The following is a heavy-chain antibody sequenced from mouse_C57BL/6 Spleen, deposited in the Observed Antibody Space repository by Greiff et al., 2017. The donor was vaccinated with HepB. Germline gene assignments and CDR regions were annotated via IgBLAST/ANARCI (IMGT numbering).Heavy chain of an antibody. V-gene: IGHV1-19*01. J-gene: IGHJ4*01. CDR2: INPYNGGT. CDR1: GYTFTDYY. D-gene: IGHD1-1*01. CDR3: ARRTTGDAMDY. Sequence: VQLQQSGPVLVKPGASVKMSCKASGYTFTDYYMNWVKQSHGKSLEWIGVINPYNGGTSYNQKFKGKATLTVDKSSSTAYMELNNLTSEDSAVYYCARRTTGDAMDYWGQGTSVTVSS.